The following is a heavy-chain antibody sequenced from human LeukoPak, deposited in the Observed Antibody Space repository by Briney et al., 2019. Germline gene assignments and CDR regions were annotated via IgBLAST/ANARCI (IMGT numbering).Heavy chain of an antibody. V-gene: IGHV3-74*01. J-gene: IGHJ4*02. D-gene: IGHD2-2*02. CDR1: GFIFSSYW. Sequence: PGGSLRLSCAASGFIFSSYWMHWVRQAPGKGLVWVSRINSDGSSTSYADSVKGRFTISRDNAKNTLYLQMNSLRAEDTAVYYCARGYCSSTSCYSFDYWGQGTLVTVSS. CDR2: INSDGSST. CDR3: ARGYCSSTSCYSFDY.